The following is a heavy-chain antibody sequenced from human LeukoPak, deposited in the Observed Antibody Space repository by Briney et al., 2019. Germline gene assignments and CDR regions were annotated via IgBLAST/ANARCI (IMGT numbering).Heavy chain of an antibody. J-gene: IGHJ5*02. Sequence: SETLSLTCTVSGGSISSYYWSWIRQPPGKGLGWIGYIYYSGSTNYNPSLKSRVTISVDTSKNQFSLKLSSVTAADTAVYYRARDPYSNYWFDPWGQGTLVTVSS. V-gene: IGHV4-59*12. CDR3: ARDPYSNYWFDP. CDR1: GGSISSYY. CDR2: IYYSGST. D-gene: IGHD4-11*01.